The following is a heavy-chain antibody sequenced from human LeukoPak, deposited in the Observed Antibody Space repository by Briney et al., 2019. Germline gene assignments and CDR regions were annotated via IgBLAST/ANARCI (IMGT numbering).Heavy chain of an antibody. CDR3: ARGTPLRRQKRFDY. CDR2: INHSGST. V-gene: IGHV4-4*02. CDR1: GGSISSSNW. J-gene: IGHJ4*02. Sequence: SETLSLTCAVSGGSISSSNWWSWVRQPPGKGLEWIGEINHSGSTNYNPSLKSRVTISVDTSKNQFSLKLSSVTAADTAVYYCARGTPLRRQKRFDYWGQGTLVTVSS.